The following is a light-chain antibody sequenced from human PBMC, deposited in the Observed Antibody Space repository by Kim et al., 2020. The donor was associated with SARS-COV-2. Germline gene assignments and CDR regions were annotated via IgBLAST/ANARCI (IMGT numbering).Light chain of an antibody. Sequence: WRQKAKIKGQGDSLRSDYATWNQQKPEQAPVLVSYGRNRRPTGIPDRFSGSSSGSTASLTITGAQAGDEADYFCSFRDNSRNLVLFGGGTQLTVL. CDR1: SLRSDY. V-gene: IGLV3-19*01. J-gene: IGLJ2*01. CDR2: GRN. CDR3: SFRDNSRNLVL.